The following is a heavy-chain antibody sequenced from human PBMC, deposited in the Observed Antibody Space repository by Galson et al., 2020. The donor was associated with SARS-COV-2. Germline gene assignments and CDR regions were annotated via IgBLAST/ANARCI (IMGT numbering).Heavy chain of an antibody. J-gene: IGHJ2*01. CDR2: IYYTGST. Sequence: ETSETLSLTCTVSGDSISSGDHHWSWIRQSPGKGLEWIGYIYYTGSTYSTPSLDSRLVISVDTSKNQFSLKLSSVTAADTAVYYCARGKYDGTWYFDLWGRGTLVTVSS. V-gene: IGHV4-30-4*01. D-gene: IGHD2-8*01. CDR3: ARGKYDGTWYFDL. CDR1: GDSISSGDHH.